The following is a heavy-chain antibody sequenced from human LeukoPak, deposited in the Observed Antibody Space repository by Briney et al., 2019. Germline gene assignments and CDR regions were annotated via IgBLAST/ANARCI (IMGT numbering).Heavy chain of an antibody. V-gene: IGHV3-21*04. Sequence: GGSLRLSCAASGFTFSSYSMNWVRQAPGKGLEWVSSISSSSSYIYYADSVKGRFTISRDNAKNSLYLQMNSLRAEDTALYYCAKARGSYSSSSVDSWGQGTLVTVSS. CDR2: ISSSSSYI. CDR1: GFTFSSYS. D-gene: IGHD6-6*01. J-gene: IGHJ4*02. CDR3: AKARGSYSSSSVDS.